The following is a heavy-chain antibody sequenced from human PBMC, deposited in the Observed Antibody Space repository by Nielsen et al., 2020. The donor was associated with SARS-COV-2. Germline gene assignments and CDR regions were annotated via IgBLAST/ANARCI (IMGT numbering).Heavy chain of an antibody. J-gene: IGHJ3*02. V-gene: IGHV3-11*03. CDR1: GFTFSDYY. D-gene: IGHD2-21*02. CDR2: ISSSSSYT. Sequence: GGSLRLSCAASGFTFSDYYMSWIRQAPGKGLEWVSYISSSSSYTNYADSVKGRFTISRDNAKNSLYLQMNSLRAEDTAVYYCARHIVVVTAIRAAFDIWGHGQWSPSLQ. CDR3: ARHIVVVTAIRAAFDI.